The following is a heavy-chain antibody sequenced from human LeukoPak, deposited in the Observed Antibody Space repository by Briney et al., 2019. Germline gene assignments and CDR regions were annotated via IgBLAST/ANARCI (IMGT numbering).Heavy chain of an antibody. Sequence: GASVKVSCKASGYTFTGYYMHWVRQAPGQGLEWMGIINPSGGSTSNTKKFQDRVTMTRDMSTSTAYMELRSLRSDDTAVYYCARGRRYSSGWSALGDYYYYMDVWGKGPRSPSP. J-gene: IGHJ6*03. CDR1: GYTFTGYY. CDR2: INPSGGST. CDR3: ARGRRYSSGWSALGDYYYYMDV. V-gene: IGHV1-46*01. D-gene: IGHD6-19*01.